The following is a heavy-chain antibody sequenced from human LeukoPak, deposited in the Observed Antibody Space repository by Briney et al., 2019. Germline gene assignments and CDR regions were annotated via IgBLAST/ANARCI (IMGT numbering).Heavy chain of an antibody. Sequence: GGSLRLSCAASGFTFSSYWMHWVRQAPGKGLVWVSRINSDGSSTSYADSVKGRFTISRDNAKNTLYLQMNSLRAEDTAVYYCARSERGRLLFDYWGQGTLVTVSS. CDR1: GFTFSSYW. CDR3: ARSERGRLLFDY. J-gene: IGHJ4*02. V-gene: IGHV3-74*01. D-gene: IGHD1-26*01. CDR2: INSDGSST.